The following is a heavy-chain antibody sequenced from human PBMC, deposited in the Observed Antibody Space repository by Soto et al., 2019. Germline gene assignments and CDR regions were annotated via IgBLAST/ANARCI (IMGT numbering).Heavy chain of an antibody. V-gene: IGHV4-39*01. D-gene: IGHD2-2*01. Sequence: QLQLQESGPGLVKPSETLSLTCTVSGGSISSSSYYWGWIRQPPGKGLEWIGSIYYSGSTYYNPSLKSRVTISVDTSQNQFSLKLSSVTAADTAVYYCARQSLGYCSSTSCYASDYWGQGTLVTVSS. CDR2: IYYSGST. CDR3: ARQSLGYCSSTSCYASDY. J-gene: IGHJ4*02. CDR1: GGSISSSSYY.